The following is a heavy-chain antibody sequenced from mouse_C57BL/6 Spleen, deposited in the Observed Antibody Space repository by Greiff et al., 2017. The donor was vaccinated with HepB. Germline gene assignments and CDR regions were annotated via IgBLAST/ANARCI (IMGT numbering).Heavy chain of an antibody. V-gene: IGHV1-80*01. CDR2: IYPGDGDT. J-gene: IGHJ4*01. CDR3: ARGGEIYDGYFYAMDY. D-gene: IGHD2-3*01. Sequence: VQLQQSGAELVKPGASVKISCKASGYAFSSYWMNWVKQRPGKGLEWIGQIYPGDGDTNYNGKFKGKATLTADKSSSTAYMQLSSLTSEDSAVYFCARGGEIYDGYFYAMDYWGQGTSVTVSS. CDR1: GYAFSSYW.